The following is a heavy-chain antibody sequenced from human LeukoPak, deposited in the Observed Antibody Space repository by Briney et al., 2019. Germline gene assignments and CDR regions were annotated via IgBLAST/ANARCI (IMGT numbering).Heavy chain of an antibody. CDR3: ASSVPAATTDAFDI. CDR1: GYTFTRYY. D-gene: IGHD2-2*01. Sequence: ASLKVCCKASGYTFTRYYMHSVRQSPGQGLEGMGGIKPNSGGTNYAQKFQGRVTMTRDTSISTAYMELSRLRSDDTAVYYCASSVPAATTDAFDIWGQGTMVTVSS. CDR2: IKPNSGGT. J-gene: IGHJ3*02. V-gene: IGHV1-2*02.